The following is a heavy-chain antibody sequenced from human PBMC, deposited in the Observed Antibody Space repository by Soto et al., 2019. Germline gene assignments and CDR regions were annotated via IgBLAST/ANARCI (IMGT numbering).Heavy chain of an antibody. CDR1: GFTFSSYS. D-gene: IGHD2-15*01. CDR2: ISSSSSYI. V-gene: IGHV3-21*01. Sequence: GGSLRLSCAASGFTFSSYSMNWVRQAPGKGLEWVSSISSSSSYIYYADSVKGRFTISRDNAKNSLYLQMNSLRAEDTAVYYCARVYPNNMYCSGGSCYPVDAFDIWGQGTMVTVSS. CDR3: ARVYPNNMYCSGGSCYPVDAFDI. J-gene: IGHJ3*02.